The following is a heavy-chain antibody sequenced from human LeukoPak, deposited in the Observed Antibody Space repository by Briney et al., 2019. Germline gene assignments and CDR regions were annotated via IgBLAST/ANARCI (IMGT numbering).Heavy chain of an antibody. CDR2: ISAYNGNT. V-gene: IGHV1-18*01. J-gene: IGHJ5*02. CDR1: GYTFTSYG. CDR3: ARHKNRYGSNWFDP. Sequence: ASVKVSCKASGYTFTSYGISWVRQAPGQGLEWMGWISAYNGNTNYAQKLQGRVTMTTDTSTSTAYMELRSLRSDDTAVYYCARHKNRYGSNWFDPWGQGTLVTVSS. D-gene: IGHD5-24*01.